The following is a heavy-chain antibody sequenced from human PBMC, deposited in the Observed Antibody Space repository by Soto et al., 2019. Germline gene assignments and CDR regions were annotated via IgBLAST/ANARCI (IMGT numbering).Heavy chain of an antibody. CDR2: VYYNGNT. CDR3: ARFSGSYNDQYFDY. Sequence: SETLSLTCTVSGGSTRSSNYQWVWIRQPPGKGLEWIGNVYYNGNTYYNPSLMSRVTISVDTSNNQFSLKLESVTAADTAVYYCARFSGSYNDQYFDYWGQGTLVTVSS. D-gene: IGHD1-26*01. J-gene: IGHJ4*02. CDR1: GGSTRSSNYQ. V-gene: IGHV4-39*01.